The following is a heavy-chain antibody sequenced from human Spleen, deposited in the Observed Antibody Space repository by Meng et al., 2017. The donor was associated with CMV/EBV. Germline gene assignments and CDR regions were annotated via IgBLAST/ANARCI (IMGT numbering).Heavy chain of an antibody. CDR2: INPRDGST. Sequence: ASVKVSCKTSGYTFTNYFMHWVRQAPGQGLEWLGDINPRDGSTTYAQRFQGKVTMTRDTSKNQFSLKLSSVTAADTAVYYCARDPATGPRGDHFDYWGQGTRVTVSS. CDR1: GYTFTNYF. V-gene: IGHV1-46*01. J-gene: IGHJ4*02. CDR3: ARDPATGPRGDHFDY. D-gene: IGHD3-16*01.